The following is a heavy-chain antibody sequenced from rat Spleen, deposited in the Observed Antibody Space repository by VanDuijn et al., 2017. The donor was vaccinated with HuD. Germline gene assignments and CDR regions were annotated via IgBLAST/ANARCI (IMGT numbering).Heavy chain of an antibody. V-gene: IGHV5-29*01. J-gene: IGHJ2*01. CDR3: TSPAPFDY. CDR2: IKYDGSST. CDR1: GFTFSNYG. Sequence: EVQLVESGGGLVQPGRSLKLSCAASGFTFSNYGMAWVRQAPTKGLEWVATIKYDGSSTYYPDSVKGRFTISRDNAKSTLYLQMNSLRSEDTATYYCTSPAPFDYWSQGVMVTVSS. D-gene: IGHD3-1*01.